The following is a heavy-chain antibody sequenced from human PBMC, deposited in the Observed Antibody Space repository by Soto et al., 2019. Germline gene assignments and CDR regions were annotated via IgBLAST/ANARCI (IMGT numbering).Heavy chain of an antibody. J-gene: IGHJ1*01. CDR3: AKVRNCSSTSCYSYFQH. Sequence: GGSLRLSCAASGFTFSSYAMSWVRQAPGKGLEWVSAISGSGGSTYYADSVKGRFTISRDNSKNTLYLQMNSLRAEDTAVYYCAKVRNCSSTSCYSYFQHWGQGTLVTVSS. CDR2: ISGSGGST. CDR1: GFTFSSYA. D-gene: IGHD2-2*01. V-gene: IGHV3-23*01.